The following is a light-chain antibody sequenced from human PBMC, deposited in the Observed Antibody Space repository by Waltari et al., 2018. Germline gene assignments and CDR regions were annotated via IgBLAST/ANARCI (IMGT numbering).Light chain of an antibody. CDR2: DTS. V-gene: IGLV7-46*01. CDR1: TAPVTSGHS. Sequence: QTVVTQEPSLTVSPGGTVTLTCGSSTAPVTSGHSPYWFQQKPGQAPRTLIYDTSNKQSWTPARLSGSLLGGKAALTLSGAQPEDEAEYYCLLTYSGFRVFGGGTKLTVL. CDR3: LLTYSGFRV. J-gene: IGLJ3*02.